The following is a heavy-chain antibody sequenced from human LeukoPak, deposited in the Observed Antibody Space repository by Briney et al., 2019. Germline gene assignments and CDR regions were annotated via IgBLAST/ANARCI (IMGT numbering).Heavy chain of an antibody. D-gene: IGHD1-26*01. Sequence: GGSLRLSCAASGFTFSTYAMSWVRQAPGKGLEWVSTISGSGGSTYYADSVKGRFTISRDNSKNTLYLQMNSLRAEDTAVYYWAKGRGGSYGYFDYWGQGTLVTVSS. CDR2: ISGSGGST. CDR3: AKGRGGSYGYFDY. V-gene: IGHV3-23*01. J-gene: IGHJ4*02. CDR1: GFTFSTYA.